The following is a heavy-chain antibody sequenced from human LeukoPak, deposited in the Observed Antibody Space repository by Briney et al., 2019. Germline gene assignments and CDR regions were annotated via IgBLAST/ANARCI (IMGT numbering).Heavy chain of an antibody. V-gene: IGHV4-38-2*02. CDR2: IHHGGST. J-gene: IGHJ4*02. Sequence: SETLSLTCTVSGYSISSGYYWGWMRQSPGKGLEWIGNIHHGGSTYYNPSLKSRVTISVDTSKNQFSLKLSSVTAADTAVYCCAREGSYYDIDYWGQGTLVTVSS. CDR1: GYSISSGYY. D-gene: IGHD3-22*01. CDR3: AREGSYYDIDY.